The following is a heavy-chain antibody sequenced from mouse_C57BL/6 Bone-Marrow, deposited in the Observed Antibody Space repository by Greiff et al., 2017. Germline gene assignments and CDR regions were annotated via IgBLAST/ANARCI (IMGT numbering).Heavy chain of an antibody. V-gene: IGHV1-81*01. CDR3: ARHYRRYFDV. J-gene: IGHJ1*03. CDR1: GYTFTSYG. D-gene: IGHD2-12*01. Sequence: VQLQQSGAELARPGASVKLSCKASGYTFTSYGISWVKQRTGQGLEWIGEIYPRSGNTYYNEKFKGKATLTAAKSSSTAYMELRSLSSDDSSVYFCARHYRRYFDVWGTATTGTVSS. CDR2: IYPRSGNT.